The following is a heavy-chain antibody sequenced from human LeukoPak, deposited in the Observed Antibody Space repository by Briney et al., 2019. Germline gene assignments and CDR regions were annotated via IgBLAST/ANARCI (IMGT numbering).Heavy chain of an antibody. J-gene: IGHJ4*02. D-gene: IGHD1-1*01. CDR2: ISAGGVTT. Sequence: GGSLRLSCAASGFTFSSYVMTWVRQAPDKGLEWVSTISAGGVTTYHADSVKGRFTISRDNSKNTLHLHMNSLRVGDAAVYYCVTRGTTATKYLEYWGQGTLVTVSS. CDR1: GFTFSSYV. CDR3: VTRGTTATKYLEY. V-gene: IGHV3-23*01.